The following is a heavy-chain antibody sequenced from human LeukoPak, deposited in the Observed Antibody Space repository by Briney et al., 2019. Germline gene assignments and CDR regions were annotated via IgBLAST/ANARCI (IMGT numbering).Heavy chain of an antibody. CDR1: GYTFRGNY. V-gene: IGHV1-2*02. CDR3: ARDPSSVTLYFFDY. J-gene: IGHJ4*02. Sequence: AASVKVSFTASGYTFRGNYIHWLRQAPGQGLEWMGWIDANNGDTKSAQKFQGRVTMSRDTSISTAYMDLSSLSPDDAAVYYCARDPSSVTLYFFDYWGQGTLVTVSS. CDR2: IDANNGDT. D-gene: IGHD4-11*01.